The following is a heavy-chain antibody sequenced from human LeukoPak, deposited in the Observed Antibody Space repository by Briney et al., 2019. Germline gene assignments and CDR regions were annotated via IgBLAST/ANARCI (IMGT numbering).Heavy chain of an antibody. Sequence: GGSLRLSCAASGFTFSGYSMNWVRQAPGKGLEWVSSISSSSSYIYYADSVKGRFTISRDNAKNSLYLQMNSLRAEDTAVYYCASGVADSCSSGKICGYWGQGTLVTVSS. CDR1: GFTFSGYS. CDR2: ISSSSSYI. V-gene: IGHV3-21*01. D-gene: IGHD2-15*01. CDR3: ASGVADSCSSGKICGY. J-gene: IGHJ4*02.